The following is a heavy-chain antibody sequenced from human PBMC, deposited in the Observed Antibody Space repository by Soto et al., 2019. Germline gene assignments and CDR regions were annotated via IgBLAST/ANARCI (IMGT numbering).Heavy chain of an antibody. D-gene: IGHD7-27*01. CDR3: ATNWGGGLHSEGYNWLDP. CDR2: ISPIFGTT. J-gene: IGHJ5*02. CDR1: GGTFSAYT. V-gene: IGHV1-69*01. Sequence: QVQLVQSGAEVKKPGSSVKISCRASGGTFSAYTLSWVRQAPGQGLEWLGGISPIFGTTKYAQKFQGRVTFTADESARTAYLELRSLRSDDTAVYYCATNWGGGLHSEGYNWLDPWGQGTRVTVSS.